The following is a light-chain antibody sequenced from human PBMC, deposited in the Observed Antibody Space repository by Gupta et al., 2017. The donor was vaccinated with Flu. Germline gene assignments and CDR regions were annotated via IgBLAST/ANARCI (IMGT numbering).Light chain of an antibody. Sequence: DIQMTQSPSSLSASVGDRVTITCQASQDINNYLNWYQQKPGKAPKLLIYDASDLETGVPSRFSGSRSGTDFTFTISSLQPEDIATYYCQQYYILPFTFGPGTKVDIK. CDR3: QQYYILPFT. J-gene: IGKJ3*01. CDR2: DAS. CDR1: QDINNY. V-gene: IGKV1-33*01.